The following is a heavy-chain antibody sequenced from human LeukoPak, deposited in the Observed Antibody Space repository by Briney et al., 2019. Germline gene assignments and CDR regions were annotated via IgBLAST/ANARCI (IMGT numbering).Heavy chain of an antibody. V-gene: IGHV1-18*01. CDR3: AREHGSGSYYNPVGFDY. Sequence: ASVTVSCTASGYTFSIYGISWVRQAPGQGLEWMGWISAYNGNINYIQKFQGRVTMTTDTSTSTAYMELRSLRSDDTAVYYCAREHGSGSYYNPVGFDYWGQGTLVTVSS. J-gene: IGHJ4*02. D-gene: IGHD3-10*01. CDR1: GYTFSIYG. CDR2: ISAYNGNI.